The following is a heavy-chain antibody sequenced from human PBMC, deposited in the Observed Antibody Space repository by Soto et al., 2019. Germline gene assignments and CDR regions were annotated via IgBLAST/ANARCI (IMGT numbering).Heavy chain of an antibody. CDR2: IIPIFGTA. CDR3: ARGRFSSNGMDV. Sequence: SSVKVSCKASGGTFSSYAISWVRQAPGQGLEWMGGIIPIFGTANYAQKFQGRVTITADESTSTAYMELSSLRSEDTAVYYCARGRFSSNGMDVWGQGTTVTVSS. CDR1: GGTFSSYA. V-gene: IGHV1-69*13. J-gene: IGHJ6*02. D-gene: IGHD3-10*01.